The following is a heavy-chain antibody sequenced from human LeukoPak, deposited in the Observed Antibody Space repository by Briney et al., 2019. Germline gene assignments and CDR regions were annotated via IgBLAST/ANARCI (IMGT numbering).Heavy chain of an antibody. D-gene: IGHD3-10*01. CDR2: IKSKTDGGTT. CDR3: ATGWGGFDY. CDR1: GFTFSRYW. Sequence: GGSLRLSCAASGFTFSRYWMSWVRQAPGKGLEWVGLIKSKTDGGTTDYAAPVKGRFTISRDDSKNMLYLQMNSLKTEDTAVYFCATGWGGFDYWGQGTLVTVSS. V-gene: IGHV3-15*01. J-gene: IGHJ4*02.